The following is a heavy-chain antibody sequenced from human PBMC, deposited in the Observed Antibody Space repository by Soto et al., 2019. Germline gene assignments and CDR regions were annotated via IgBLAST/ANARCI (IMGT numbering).Heavy chain of an antibody. CDR2: ISWNSNNI. CDR1: GFTFDDYA. D-gene: IGHD3-9*01. Sequence: EVQLVESGGGLVQPGRSLRLSCAASGFTFDDYAMHWVRQAPGKGLEWVSSISWNSNNIGYADSVKGRFTISRDNAKNSLYLGMDRLRAEDTALYYCVKGLSGYISLRFDYWGQGTLVTVSS. CDR3: VKGLSGYISLRFDY. V-gene: IGHV3-9*01. J-gene: IGHJ4*02.